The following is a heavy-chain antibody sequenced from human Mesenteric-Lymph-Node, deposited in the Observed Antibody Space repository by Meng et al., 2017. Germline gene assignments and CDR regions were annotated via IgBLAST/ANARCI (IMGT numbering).Heavy chain of an antibody. Sequence: SVNVSCKASGYTFNSLHIILVRQATGQGLEWMGWMSPSTGNTGFAQKFQGRVTLTSDTSINTAYMGLGSLRSEDTAVYYCARGVDDGVEYWGQGTRVTVSS. CDR1: GYTFNSLH. CDR3: ARGVDDGVEY. J-gene: IGHJ4*02. D-gene: IGHD2-2*01. V-gene: IGHV1-8*01. CDR2: MSPSTGNT.